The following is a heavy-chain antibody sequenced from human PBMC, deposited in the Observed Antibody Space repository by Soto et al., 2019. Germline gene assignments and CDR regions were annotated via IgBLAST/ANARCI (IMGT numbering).Heavy chain of an antibody. CDR3: AKVGFPYSYGYLFYY. CDR2: ISASGGST. V-gene: IGHV3-23*01. D-gene: IGHD5-18*01. Sequence: EVQLLESGGGLVQPGGSLRLSCAASGFTFSTYAMTWVRQAPGKGLEWVSAISASGGSTYYADSVKGRFTISRDNSKNTLYLQMNRLRVGDTAVYYCAKVGFPYSYGYLFYYWGQGTLVTVSS. J-gene: IGHJ4*02. CDR1: GFTFSTYA.